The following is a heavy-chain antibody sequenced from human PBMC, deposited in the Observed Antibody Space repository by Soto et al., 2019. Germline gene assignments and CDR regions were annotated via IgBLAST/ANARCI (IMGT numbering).Heavy chain of an antibody. CDR1: GFTFSSYV. CDR2: ISGSGTNT. V-gene: IGHV3-23*01. CDR3: AKDNSPYSGYNSFDY. Sequence: EVRLLESGGGLIQPGGSLRLSCAASGFTFSSYVMSWVRQAPGTGLEWVSGISGSGTNTYYADSVKGRFTISRDNSKNTLYLQMTSLRAEDTAENYCAKDNSPYSGYNSFDYWGEGTLVTVSS. D-gene: IGHD5-12*01. J-gene: IGHJ4*02.